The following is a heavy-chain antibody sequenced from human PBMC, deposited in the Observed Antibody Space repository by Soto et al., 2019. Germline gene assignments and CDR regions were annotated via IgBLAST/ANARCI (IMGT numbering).Heavy chain of an antibody. J-gene: IGHJ6*02. D-gene: IGHD3-22*01. Sequence: QVQLVESGGGVVQPGRSLRLSCAASGFTFSSYAMHWVRQAPGKGLEWVAVISYDGSNKYYAESVKGRFTISRDNSKNTLYLQMNSLRAEDTAVYYCARDPYYYDSSGYYLPYYYYYGMDVWGQGTTVTVSS. V-gene: IGHV3-30-3*01. CDR2: ISYDGSNK. CDR3: ARDPYYYDSSGYYLPYYYYYGMDV. CDR1: GFTFSSYA.